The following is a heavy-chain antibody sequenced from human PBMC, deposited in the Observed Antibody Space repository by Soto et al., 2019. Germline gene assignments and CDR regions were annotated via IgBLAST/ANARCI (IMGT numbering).Heavy chain of an antibody. CDR3: ARALRRGYSSSSGPIAY. CDR2: ISYDGSNK. D-gene: IGHD6-6*01. Sequence: QVQLVESGGGVVQTGRSLRLSCAASGFTFSSYGMHWVRQAPGKGLEWVAVISYDGSNKYYADSVKGRFTISRANSKNTLYLQMNSLRAEDTAVYYCARALRRGYSSSSGPIAYWGQGTLVTVSS. J-gene: IGHJ4*02. V-gene: IGHV3-30*03. CDR1: GFTFSSYG.